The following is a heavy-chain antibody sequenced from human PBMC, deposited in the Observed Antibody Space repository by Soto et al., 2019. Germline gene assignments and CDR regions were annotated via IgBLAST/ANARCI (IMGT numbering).Heavy chain of an antibody. J-gene: IGHJ4*02. V-gene: IGHV3-74*01. D-gene: IGHD3-16*01. CDR2: INNDGSST. Sequence: GGSLRLSCAASGFTLNNYWMHWVREAPGKGLVWVSRINNDGSSTAYADPVKGRFTISRDNAKNTLYLQMNSLRAEDTAIYYCARDLGGPDYWGQGTLVTVSS. CDR3: ARDLGGPDY. CDR1: GFTLNNYW.